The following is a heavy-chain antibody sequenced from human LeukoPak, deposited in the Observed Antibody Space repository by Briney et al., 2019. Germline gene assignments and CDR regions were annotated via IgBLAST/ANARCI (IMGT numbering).Heavy chain of an antibody. Sequence: SETLSLTCKVSGPPMNSYHWNWIRQPPAKGLEWIGYIYYSGSTNCNPSLKSRVTISIDTSKNQFSLKLNSVTAADTAVYYCAREVSDYGGNWFDPWGQGTLVTVSS. J-gene: IGHJ5*02. V-gene: IGHV4-59*01. D-gene: IGHD4/OR15-4a*01. CDR3: AREVSDYGGNWFDP. CDR1: GPPMNSYH. CDR2: IYYSGST.